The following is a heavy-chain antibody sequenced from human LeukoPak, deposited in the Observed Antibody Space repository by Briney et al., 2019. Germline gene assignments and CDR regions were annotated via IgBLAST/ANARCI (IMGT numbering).Heavy chain of an antibody. CDR3: AREDCGGECAFDI. Sequence: SETLSLTCAVYGGSFSGYYWSWIRQPPGKGLEWIGEINHSGTTNYNPSLKSVATISVDTSKTQFSLRLRSVHAAATAVYYCAREDCGGECAFDIWGQGTMVTVSS. CDR2: INHSGTT. CDR1: GGSFSGYY. V-gene: IGHV4-34*01. J-gene: IGHJ3*02. D-gene: IGHD2-21*01.